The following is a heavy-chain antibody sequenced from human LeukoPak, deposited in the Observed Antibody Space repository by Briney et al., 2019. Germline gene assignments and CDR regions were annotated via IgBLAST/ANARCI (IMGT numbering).Heavy chain of an antibody. CDR3: ARGRSSGYSDY. D-gene: IGHD3-22*01. J-gene: IGHJ4*02. CDR1: GFTVSSNY. V-gene: IGHV3-53*01. CDR2: IYSGGST. Sequence: PGGSLRLSXAASGFTVSSNYMSWVRQAPGKGLEWVSVIYSGGSTYYADSVKGRFTISRDNSKNTLYLQMNSLRAEDTAVYYCARGRSSGYSDYWGQGTLVTVSS.